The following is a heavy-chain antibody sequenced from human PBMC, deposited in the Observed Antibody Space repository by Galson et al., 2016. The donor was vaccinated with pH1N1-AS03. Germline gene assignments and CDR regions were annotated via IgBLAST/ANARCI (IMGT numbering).Heavy chain of an antibody. Sequence: SLRLSCAASGFTFTNFAMTWVRQAPGKGLEWVSTISTSGDFTFYADSAKGRFTMSRDNSKKTLYLQMNSLRAEDTAVYFCAKHRTPVPANWYFDLWGRGSLVSVSS. CDR1: GFTFTNFA. V-gene: IGHV3-23*01. CDR2: ISTSGDFT. J-gene: IGHJ2*01. CDR3: AKHRTPVPANWYFDL. D-gene: IGHD6-19*01.